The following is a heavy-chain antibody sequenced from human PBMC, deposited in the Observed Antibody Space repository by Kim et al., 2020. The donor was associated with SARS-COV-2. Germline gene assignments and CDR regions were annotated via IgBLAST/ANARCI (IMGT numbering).Heavy chain of an antibody. Sequence: SETLSLTCTVSGGSISSSSYYWGWIRQPPGKGLEWIGSIYYSGSTYYNPSLKSRVTISVDTSKNQFSLKLSSVTAADTAVYYCARDFPGYSSGWYVRYFDYWGQGTLVTVSS. V-gene: IGHV4-39*07. CDR2: IYYSGST. D-gene: IGHD6-19*01. J-gene: IGHJ4*02. CDR1: GGSISSSSYY. CDR3: ARDFPGYSSGWYVRYFDY.